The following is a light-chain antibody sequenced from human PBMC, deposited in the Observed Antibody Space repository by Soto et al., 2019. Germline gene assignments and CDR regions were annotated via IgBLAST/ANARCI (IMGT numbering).Light chain of an antibody. V-gene: IGKV1-5*01. J-gene: IGKJ1*01. CDR1: HNIERW. Sequence: IQMTQSPSTLSASVGDRVTITCRASHNIERWMAWYQQKPGKAPSLLIFDASTLHSGVPSRFSGSGSGTDFTLTISSLQPDDFATYYCQQFDISTTSGQGTKVEVK. CDR2: DAS. CDR3: QQFDISTT.